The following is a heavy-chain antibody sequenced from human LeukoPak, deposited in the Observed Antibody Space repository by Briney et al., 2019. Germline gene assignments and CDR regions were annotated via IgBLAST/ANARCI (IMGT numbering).Heavy chain of an antibody. V-gene: IGHV3-7*01. CDR1: GFTFTTYW. CDR3: ARVLRGGYSYGYPFDY. J-gene: IGHJ4*02. D-gene: IGHD5-18*01. Sequence: GGSLRLSCTTSGFTFTTYWMSWVRQAPGKGLEWVANIKQDGSEKHYVDSVKGRFTISRDNAKNSLYLQMNSLRAEDTAVYYCARVLRGGYSYGYPFDYWGQGTLVTVSS. CDR2: IKQDGSEK.